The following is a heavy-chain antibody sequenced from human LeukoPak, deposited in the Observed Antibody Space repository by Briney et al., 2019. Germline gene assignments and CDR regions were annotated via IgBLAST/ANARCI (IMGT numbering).Heavy chain of an antibody. J-gene: IGHJ4*02. CDR2: IKQDGSEK. CDR1: GFTFSSYW. CDR3: ATPGGDSSGYYVFPLGY. D-gene: IGHD3-22*01. Sequence: SGGSLRLSCAASGFTFSSYWMSWVRQAPGKGLEWVANIKQDGSEKYYVDSVKGRFTISRDNAKNSLCLQMNSLRAEDTAVYYCATPGGDSSGYYVFPLGYWGQGTLVTVSS. V-gene: IGHV3-7*03.